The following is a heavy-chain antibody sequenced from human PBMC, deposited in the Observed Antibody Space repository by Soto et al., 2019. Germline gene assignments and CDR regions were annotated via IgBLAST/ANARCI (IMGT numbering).Heavy chain of an antibody. V-gene: IGHV1-18*01. CDR3: GRDLYQSVFYYGMDV. D-gene: IGHD2-2*01. CDR2: ISTYNGNT. CDR1: GYTFTSYG. J-gene: IGHJ6*02. Sequence: QVQVMQSGAEVKKPGASVKVSCKASGYTFTSYGISWVRQAPGQGLEWMGWISTYNGNTNYAQKLQGRVTMTTDTSTSTAYMELRSLRSDDTAVYYCGRDLYQSVFYYGMDVGGQGTTVTVSS.